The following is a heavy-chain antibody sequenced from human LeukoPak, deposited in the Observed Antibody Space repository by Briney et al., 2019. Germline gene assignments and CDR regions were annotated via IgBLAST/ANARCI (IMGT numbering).Heavy chain of an antibody. Sequence: GGSLRLSCLASGFPFTGDAMSWVRQAPGRGLEWVSVIRGDGASRHYADSVKGRFTISRDNSKNTLDLQMHSLKVEDTAIYYCAKKDHPFDYWGQGTLVTVSA. CDR2: IRGDGASR. CDR3: AKKDHPFDY. D-gene: IGHD1-14*01. CDR1: GFPFTGDA. V-gene: IGHV3-23*01. J-gene: IGHJ4*02.